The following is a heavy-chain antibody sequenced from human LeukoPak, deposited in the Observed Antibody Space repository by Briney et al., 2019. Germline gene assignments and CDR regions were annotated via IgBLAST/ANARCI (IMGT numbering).Heavy chain of an antibody. V-gene: IGHV3-30*03. CDR2: ISYDGSNK. Sequence: PGGSLRLSCAASGFTFSSYGMHWVRQAPGKGLEWVAVISYDGSNKYYADSVKGRFTISRDNSKNTLYLQMNSLRAEDTAVYYCARAAAVIMITFGGVIAPIDYWGQGTLVTVSS. D-gene: IGHD3-16*02. CDR3: ARAAAVIMITFGGVIAPIDY. CDR1: GFTFSSYG. J-gene: IGHJ4*02.